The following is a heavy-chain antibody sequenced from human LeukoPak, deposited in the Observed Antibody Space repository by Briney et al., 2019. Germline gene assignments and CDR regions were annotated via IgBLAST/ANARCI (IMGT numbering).Heavy chain of an antibody. Sequence: ASVEVSCKASGGTFSSYAITWVRQAPGQGLEWMGRIIPILGIGNYAQKFQGRVTITADKSTSTANMELSSLRSEDTAVYYCARERGSTFGGVIPSYPIDYWGQGTLVTVSS. V-gene: IGHV1-69*04. CDR1: GGTFSSYA. J-gene: IGHJ4*02. CDR3: ARERGSTFGGVIPSYPIDY. D-gene: IGHD3-16*02. CDR2: IIPILGIG.